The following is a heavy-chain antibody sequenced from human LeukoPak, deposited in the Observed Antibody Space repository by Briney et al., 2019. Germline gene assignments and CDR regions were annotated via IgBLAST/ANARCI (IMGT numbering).Heavy chain of an antibody. V-gene: IGHV1-18*01. CDR1: GGTFSSYA. CDR2: ISAYNGNT. J-gene: IGHJ6*02. D-gene: IGHD7-27*01. CDR3: ARDRYFNWGSYYGMDV. Sequence: ASVKVSCKASGGTFSSYAISWVRQAPGQGLEWMGWISAYNGNTNYAQKLQGRVTMTTDTSTSTAYMELRSLRSADTAVYYCARDRYFNWGSYYGMDVWGQGTTVTVSS.